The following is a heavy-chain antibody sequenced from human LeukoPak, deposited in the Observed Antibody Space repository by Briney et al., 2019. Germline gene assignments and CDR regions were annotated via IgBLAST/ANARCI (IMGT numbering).Heavy chain of an antibody. CDR1: GGSISSSNW. CDR2: IYHSGNT. J-gene: IGHJ1*01. Sequence: SGTLSLTCAVSGGSISSSNWWSWVRQPPGKGLEWIGEIYHSGNTNYNPSLKSRVTISVDKSKNQFSLKLSSVTAADTAVYYCAKGGEQVTWNFQNWGQGTLVTVSS. V-gene: IGHV4-4*02. D-gene: IGHD1/OR15-1a*01. CDR3: AKGGEQVTWNFQN.